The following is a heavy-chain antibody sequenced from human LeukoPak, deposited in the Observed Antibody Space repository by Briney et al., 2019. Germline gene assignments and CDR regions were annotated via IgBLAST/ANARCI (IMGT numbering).Heavy chain of an antibody. D-gene: IGHD2-2*01. CDR3: ARTLGVPSAFDP. J-gene: IGHJ5*02. V-gene: IGHV3-74*03. CDR2: INSDGSST. Sequence: GGSLRLSCAASGFTFRNFWMHWVRQAPGKGLLWVSRINSDGSSTTYADSVKGRFTISRDNAKNTLYLQVNSLRAEDTAVYYCARTLGVPSAFDPWGQGTLVTVSP. CDR1: GFTFRNFW.